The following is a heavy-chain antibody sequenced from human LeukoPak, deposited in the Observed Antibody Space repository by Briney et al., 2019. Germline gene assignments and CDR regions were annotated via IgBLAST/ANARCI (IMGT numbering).Heavy chain of an antibody. CDR2: IRWNGGST. J-gene: IGHJ4*02. CDR3: ARVTVDHGGNVYYFDY. V-gene: IGHV3-20*04. CDR1: GFTFDDYG. Sequence: GGSVTLSCAASGFTFDDYGMSWVGQAPGNGLEWVSGIRWNGGSTGYADSVKGRFTISRDNAKNSLYLQMNSLRAEDTALYYCARVTVDHGGNVYYFDYWGQGTLVTVSS. D-gene: IGHD4-23*01.